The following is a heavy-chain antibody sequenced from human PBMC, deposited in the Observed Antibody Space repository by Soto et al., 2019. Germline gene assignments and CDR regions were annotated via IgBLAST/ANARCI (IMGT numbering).Heavy chain of an antibody. CDR2: IYYSGST. CDR3: ARRGGDFWSGYYGPDYYYYYYMDV. CDR1: GGSISSYY. V-gene: IGHV4-59*08. J-gene: IGHJ6*03. D-gene: IGHD3-3*01. Sequence: QVQLQESGPGLVKPSETLSLTCTVSGGSISSYYWSWIRQPPGKGLEWIGYIYYSGSTNYNPSLKSRVTISVDTSKNQFSLKLSSVTAADTAVYYCARRGGDFWSGYYGPDYYYYYYMDVWGKWTTVTVSS.